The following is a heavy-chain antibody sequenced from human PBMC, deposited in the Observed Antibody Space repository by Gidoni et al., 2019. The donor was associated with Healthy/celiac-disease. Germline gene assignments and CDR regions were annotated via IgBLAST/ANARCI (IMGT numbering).Heavy chain of an antibody. CDR2: IWYDGSNK. V-gene: IGHV3-33*01. J-gene: IGHJ3*02. CDR1: GFTFSSYG. D-gene: IGHD3-3*01. CDR3: ARDKKRSTYYDFWSGLGAFDI. Sequence: QVQLVESGGGVVQPGRSLRLSCAASGFTFSSYGMHWVRQAPGKGLEWVAVIWYDGSNKYYADSVKGRFTISRDNSKNTLYLQMNSLRAEDTAVYYCARDKKRSTYYDFWSGLGAFDIWGQGTMVTVSS.